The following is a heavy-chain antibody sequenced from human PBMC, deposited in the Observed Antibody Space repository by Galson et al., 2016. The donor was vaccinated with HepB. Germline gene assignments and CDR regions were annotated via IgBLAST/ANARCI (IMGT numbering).Heavy chain of an antibody. V-gene: IGHV3-33*01. CDR2: IWNDGVNK. CDR3: ARDSIAVAETLYFDY. Sequence: SLRLSCAASGFTFTSSAMHWVRQAPGKGLEWLAVIWNDGVNKYYADSVTGRFTISRDYSKNTLYLQMNSLRAEDTAVYYCARDSIAVAETLYFDYWGQGTLVSVSS. CDR1: GFTFTSSA. D-gene: IGHD6-19*01. J-gene: IGHJ4*02.